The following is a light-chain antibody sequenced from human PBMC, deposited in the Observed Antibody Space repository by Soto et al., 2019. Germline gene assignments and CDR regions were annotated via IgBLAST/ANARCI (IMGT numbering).Light chain of an antibody. CDR3: AAWDDSLSGLYV. J-gene: IGLJ1*01. CDR1: SFSIGGKY. V-gene: IGLV1-47*02. Sequence: QSVLTQPPSASGTPGQRVTISCSGSSFSIGGKYVSWYQQLPGTAPKLVIFSNNQRPSGVPDRFSGSKSGSSASLAISGLRSEDEADYYCAAWDDSLSGLYVFGTGTKGTVL. CDR2: SNN.